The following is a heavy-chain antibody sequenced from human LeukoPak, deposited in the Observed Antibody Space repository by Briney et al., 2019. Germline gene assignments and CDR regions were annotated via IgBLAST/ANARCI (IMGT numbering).Heavy chain of an antibody. V-gene: IGHV4-59*08. J-gene: IGHJ4*02. D-gene: IGHD3-22*01. Sequence: SETLSLTCTVSGDSISSYYWSWIRQRPGKGLEWIGYISYSGSTNYSPSLKSRVTISVDTSKSQFSLNLSSVTAADTAVYYCARVSYDTSRYWPDYFDYWGQGTLVTVSS. CDR3: ARVSYDTSRYWPDYFDY. CDR1: GDSISSYY. CDR2: ISYSGST.